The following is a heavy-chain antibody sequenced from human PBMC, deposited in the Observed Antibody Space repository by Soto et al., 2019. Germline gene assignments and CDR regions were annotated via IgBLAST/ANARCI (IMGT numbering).Heavy chain of an antibody. CDR2: ISWNSGSI. D-gene: IGHD3-3*01. J-gene: IGHJ3*02. V-gene: IGHV3-9*01. CDR3: AKSPGLRLNFDI. Sequence: GGSLRLSCAASGFTFDDYAMHWVRQAPGKGLEWVSGISWNSGSIGYADSVKGRFTISRDNAKKSLYLQMNSLRAEDTALYYCAKSPGLRLNFDIWGQGTMVTVSS. CDR1: GFTFDDYA.